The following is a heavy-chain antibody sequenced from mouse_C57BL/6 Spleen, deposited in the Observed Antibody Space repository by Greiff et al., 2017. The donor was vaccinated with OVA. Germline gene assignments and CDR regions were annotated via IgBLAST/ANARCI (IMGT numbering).Heavy chain of an antibody. Sequence: QVQLQQSWAELVKPGASVKISCKASGYAFSSYWMNWVKQRPGKGLEWIGQIYPGDGDTNYNGKFKGKATLTADKSSSTAYMQLSSLTSEDSAVYFCARRGYYGNYFDYWGQGTTLTVSS. D-gene: IGHD2-1*01. J-gene: IGHJ2*01. CDR1: GYAFSSYW. CDR2: IYPGDGDT. V-gene: IGHV1-80*01. CDR3: ARRGYYGNYFDY.